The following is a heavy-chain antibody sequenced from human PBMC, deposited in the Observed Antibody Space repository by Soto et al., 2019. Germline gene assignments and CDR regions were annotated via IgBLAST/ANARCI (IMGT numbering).Heavy chain of an antibody. CDR1: GFTFSSYS. CDR3: ARGADSKVQWLVHFDY. Sequence: GGSLRLSCAASGFTFSSYSMNWVRQAPGKGLEWVSSISSSSSYIYYADSVKGRFTISRDNAKNSLYLQMNSLRAEDTAVSYCARGADSKVQWLVHFDYWGQGTLVTVSS. J-gene: IGHJ4*02. CDR2: ISSSSSYI. D-gene: IGHD6-19*01. V-gene: IGHV3-21*01.